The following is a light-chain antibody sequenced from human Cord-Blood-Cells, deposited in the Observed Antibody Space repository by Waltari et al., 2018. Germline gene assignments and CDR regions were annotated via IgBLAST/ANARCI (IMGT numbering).Light chain of an antibody. J-gene: IGKJ2*01. CDR3: QQYGSSPMYT. CDR2: GAS. CDR1: QSVSSSY. Sequence: EIVLTPSPGTLSLSPAESATPPCRASQSVSSSYLAWYQQTPGPAPRPLIYGASSRATGIPDRFSGSGSGTDFTLTISRLEPEDFAVYYCQQYGSSPMYTFGQGTKLEIK. V-gene: IGKV3-20*01.